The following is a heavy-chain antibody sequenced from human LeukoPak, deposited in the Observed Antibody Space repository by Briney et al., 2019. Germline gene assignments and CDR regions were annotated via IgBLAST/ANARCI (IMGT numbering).Heavy chain of an antibody. J-gene: IGHJ4*02. CDR3: AKDGGQLRYMIDY. D-gene: IGHD3-9*01. CDR2: IPYDGSNK. Sequence: PGGSLRLSCAASGFTFSSYGMHWVRQAPGKGLEWVAVIPYDGSNKYYADSVKGRFTISRDNSKNTLYLQMNSLRAEDTAVYYCAKDGGQLRYMIDYWGQGTLVTVSS. V-gene: IGHV3-30*18. CDR1: GFTFSSYG.